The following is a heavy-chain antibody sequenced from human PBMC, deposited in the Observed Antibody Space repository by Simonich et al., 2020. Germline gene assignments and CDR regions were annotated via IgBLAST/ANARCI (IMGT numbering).Heavy chain of an antibody. CDR1: GGSFSGYY. V-gene: IGHV4-34*01. J-gene: IGHJ1*01. D-gene: IGHD6-13*01. Sequence: QVQLQQWGAGLLKPSETLSLTCAVYGGSFSGYYWSWIRQPPGKGLEWIGEIKHSGSTNYNPSLKSRVTISVDTSKNQFSRKLSSVTAADPAVYYCARGLRVAAAGTAFQHWGQGTLVTVSS. CDR2: IKHSGST. CDR3: ARGLRVAAAGTAFQH.